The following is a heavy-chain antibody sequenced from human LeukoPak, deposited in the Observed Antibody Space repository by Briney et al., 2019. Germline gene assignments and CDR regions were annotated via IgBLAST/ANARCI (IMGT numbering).Heavy chain of an antibody. Sequence: ASVKVSCKTSGYTFTAYYMHWVRRAPGQGLEWMGRINPNSGDTNFPQKFQGRVTMTRDTSIRTVYMILSRLRSDDTAVYYCARGSRGGYSLGYWGQGTLLTVSS. D-gene: IGHD4-23*01. CDR1: GYTFTAYY. CDR3: ARGSRGGYSLGY. CDR2: INPNSGDT. J-gene: IGHJ4*02. V-gene: IGHV1-2*06.